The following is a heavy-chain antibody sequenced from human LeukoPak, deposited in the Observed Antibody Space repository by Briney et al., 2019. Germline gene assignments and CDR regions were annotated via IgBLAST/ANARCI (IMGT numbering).Heavy chain of an antibody. CDR1: GGSISSYY. CDR3: ARVDYYGPYYYSYGMDV. D-gene: IGHD3-10*01. V-gene: IGHV4-59*01. J-gene: IGHJ6*02. Sequence: SETLSLTCTVSGGSISSYYWSWIRQPPGKGLEWIGYVYYSGSTNYNPSLKSRATISVDTSKNQFSLKLSSVTAADTAVYYCARVDYYGPYYYSYGMDVWGQGTTVTVSS. CDR2: VYYSGST.